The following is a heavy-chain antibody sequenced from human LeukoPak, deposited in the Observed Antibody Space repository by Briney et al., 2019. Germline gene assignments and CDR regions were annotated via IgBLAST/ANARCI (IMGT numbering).Heavy chain of an antibody. CDR3: ARGRRDVFDT. J-gene: IGHJ3*02. V-gene: IGHV1-8*03. CDR2: MNPHSDNT. Sequence: ASVKFSCKVSGHTSDFYDIHWVRQAAGQGLEWMGWMNPHSDNTGYAKKFMGKITLTRNTSTSVAYMELTNLRSEDRALYFCARGRRDVFDTWGQGTTVIVS. CDR1: GHTSDFYD.